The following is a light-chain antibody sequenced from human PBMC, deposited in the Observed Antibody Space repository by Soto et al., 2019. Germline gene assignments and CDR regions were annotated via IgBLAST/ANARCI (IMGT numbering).Light chain of an antibody. Sequence: EIVMTQSPATLSVSPGERATLSCRASQSVSSNFAWYQQKPGQAPRLLIYGASTRATGIPARFSGSGSGTEFTLTISSLQSEDLADYYCQQYNNWPYTFGQGTKLEIK. J-gene: IGKJ2*01. CDR2: GAS. CDR3: QQYNNWPYT. V-gene: IGKV3-15*01. CDR1: QSVSSN.